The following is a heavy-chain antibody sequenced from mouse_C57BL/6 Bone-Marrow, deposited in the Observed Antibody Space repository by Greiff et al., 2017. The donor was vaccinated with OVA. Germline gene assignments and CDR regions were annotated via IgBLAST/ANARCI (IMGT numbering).Heavy chain of an antibody. V-gene: IGHV1-69*01. J-gene: IGHJ3*01. D-gene: IGHD2-1*01. CDR2: IDPSDSYT. Sequence: QVQLQQPGAELVMPGASVKLSCKASGYTFTSYWMHWVKQRPGQGLEWIGEIDPSDSYTNSNQKFKGKSTLTVDKSSSTAYMQLTSLTSEDSAVYYCAKGGYGNYVAWFAYWGQGTLVTVSA. CDR1: GYTFTSYW. CDR3: AKGGYGNYVAWFAY.